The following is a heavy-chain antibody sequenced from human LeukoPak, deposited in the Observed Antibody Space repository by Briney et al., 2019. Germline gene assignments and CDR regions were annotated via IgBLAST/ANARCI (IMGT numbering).Heavy chain of an antibody. CDR3: AKSSRYGTGWYGRIDY. J-gene: IGHJ4*02. Sequence: GGSLRLSCTASGFAFSSYAMSWVRQAPGVGLEWVSAIDGGGGRTWHADSVRGRLTISRDNSKNTLYLQMNSLRADGTAVYYCAKSSRYGTGWYGRIDYWGQGTLVTVS. CDR2: IDGGGGRT. D-gene: IGHD6-19*01. CDR1: GFAFSSYA. V-gene: IGHV3-23*01.